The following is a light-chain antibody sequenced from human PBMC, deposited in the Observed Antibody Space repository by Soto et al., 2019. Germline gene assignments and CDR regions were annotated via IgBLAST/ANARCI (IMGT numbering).Light chain of an antibody. V-gene: IGKV3-20*01. CDR3: QQYCSSPPWT. CDR1: ESVSSSY. Sequence: EIVLTQSPGTLSLSPGERATLSCRASESVSSSYLAWYQQKPGQAPRHLIFGASIRATGTPDRFSGSGSGTDFTLTISRLEPEDFAVYYCQQYCSSPPWTFGQGAEVEIK. CDR2: GAS. J-gene: IGKJ1*01.